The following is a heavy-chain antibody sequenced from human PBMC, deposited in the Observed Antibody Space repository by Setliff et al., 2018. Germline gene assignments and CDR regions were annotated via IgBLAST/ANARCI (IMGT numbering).Heavy chain of an antibody. CDR1: GFSLTTSGTC. V-gene: IGHV2-70*11. CDR3: ARSRYELPHYDFDY. CDR2: IDWDGDK. J-gene: IGHJ4*02. Sequence: GSGPTLVNPAQTLTLTCTFSGFSLTTSGTCVTWIRQPPGKALEWLARIDWDGDKYYNTSLRTRLTLSKDTSKNQVFLTMTNMDPVDTATYYCARSRYELPHYDFDYWGQGILVTVSS. D-gene: IGHD1-7*01.